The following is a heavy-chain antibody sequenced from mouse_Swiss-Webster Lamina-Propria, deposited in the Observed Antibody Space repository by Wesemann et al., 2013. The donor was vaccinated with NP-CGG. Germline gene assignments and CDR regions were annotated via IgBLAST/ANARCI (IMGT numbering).Heavy chain of an antibody. CDR1: GYAFSSYW. CDR3: ARRELGRGWYFDV. Sequence: LQQSGAELVRPGSSVKISCKASGYAFSSYWMNWVKQRPGQGLEWIGQIYPGDGDTNYNGKFKGKATLTADKSSSTAYMQLSSLTSEDSAVYFCARRELGRGWYFDVWGAGTTVTVSS. V-gene: IGHV1-80*01. CDR2: IYPGDGDT. D-gene: IGHD4-1*01. J-gene: IGHJ1*01.